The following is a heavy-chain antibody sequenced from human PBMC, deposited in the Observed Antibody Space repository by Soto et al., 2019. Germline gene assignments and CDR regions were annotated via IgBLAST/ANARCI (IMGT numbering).Heavy chain of an antibody. Sequence: ASVKVSCKASGGTFSSYAISWVRQAPGQGLEWMGGIIPIFGTANYAQKFQGRVTITADESTSTAYMELSSLRSEDTAVYYCATSGRPVVPAAIGRPSEYYYGMDVWGQGTTVTVSS. CDR2: IIPIFGTA. CDR1: GGTFSSYA. V-gene: IGHV1-69*13. D-gene: IGHD2-2*01. CDR3: ATSGRPVVPAAIGRPSEYYYGMDV. J-gene: IGHJ6*02.